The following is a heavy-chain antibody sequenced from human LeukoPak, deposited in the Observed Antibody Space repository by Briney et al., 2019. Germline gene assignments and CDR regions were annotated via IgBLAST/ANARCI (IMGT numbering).Heavy chain of an antibody. CDR2: ISSSSSYI. CDR1: GFTFSSYS. V-gene: IGHV3-21*01. CDR3: ARQAGSSSWYASLDY. J-gene: IGHJ4*02. Sequence: GGSLRLSCAASGFTFSSYSMNWVRQAPGKGLEWVSSISSSSSYIYYADSVKGRFTISRDNAKNSLYLQMNSLRAEDTAVYYCARQAGSSSWYASLDYWGQGTLVTVSS. D-gene: IGHD6-13*01.